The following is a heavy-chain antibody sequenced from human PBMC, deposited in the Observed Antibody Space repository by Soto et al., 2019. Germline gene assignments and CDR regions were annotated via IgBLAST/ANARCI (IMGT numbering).Heavy chain of an antibody. CDR2: IKVDGSQQ. J-gene: IGHJ4*02. CDR3: ARDWGYVVDY. V-gene: IGHV3-7*05. CDR1: GFSFSDHY. D-gene: IGHD3-16*01. Sequence: EVKLVESGGGLVRPGGSLRVSCEASGFSFSDHYMSWVRQAPGKGPEWVGNIKVDGSQQWYMESVKGRFIISRDNRKRTLDLQMNSLRVEDTAVYYCARDWGYVVDYWGQGTLVIVSS.